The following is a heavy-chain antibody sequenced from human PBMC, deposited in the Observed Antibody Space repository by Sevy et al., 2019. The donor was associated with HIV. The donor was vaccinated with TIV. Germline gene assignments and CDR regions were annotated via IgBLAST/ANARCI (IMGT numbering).Heavy chain of an antibody. CDR3: AKRDYGDYVDYFDP. V-gene: IGHV4-61*03. D-gene: IGHD4-17*01. J-gene: IGHJ5*02. CDR1: GGSVSSDFSY. CDR2: ISYGGTT. Sequence: SETLSLTCTVSGGSVSSDFSYWNWVRQPPGKGLEYIGSISYGGTTGYNPSLKSRVTISLDTSKNHFSLKVNSVTAADTAIYYCAKRDYGDYVDYFDPWGQGTLVTVSS.